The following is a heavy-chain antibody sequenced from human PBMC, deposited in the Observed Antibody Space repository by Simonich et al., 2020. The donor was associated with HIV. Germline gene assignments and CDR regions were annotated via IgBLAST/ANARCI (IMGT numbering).Heavy chain of an antibody. D-gene: IGHD5-18*01. Sequence: EVQVVESGGGLVQPGGSLRLSCEASGFMFSGYWMSWVRQAPGKGLGWVANIKQDVREKYYVDSVKGRFTISRDNAKNSLYLQMNSLRAEDTAVYYCASAVYFDFWGQGTLVAVSS. CDR1: GFMFSGYW. CDR3: ASAVYFDF. V-gene: IGHV3-7*01. CDR2: IKQDVREK. J-gene: IGHJ4*02.